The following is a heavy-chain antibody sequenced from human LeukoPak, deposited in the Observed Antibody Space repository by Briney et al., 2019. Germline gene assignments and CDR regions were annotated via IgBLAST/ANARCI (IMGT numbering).Heavy chain of an antibody. CDR3: ARNGSPSGPHYYMDV. CDR1: GGSISSGGYS. D-gene: IGHD2-15*01. V-gene: IGHV4-30-4*07. CDR2: IYYSGST. Sequence: KPSETLSLTCAVSGGSISSGGYSWSWIRQPPGKGLEWIGYIYYSGSTYYNPSLKSRVTISVDTSKNQFSLKLSSVTAADTAVYYCARNGSPSGPHYYMDVWGKGTTVTVSS. J-gene: IGHJ6*03.